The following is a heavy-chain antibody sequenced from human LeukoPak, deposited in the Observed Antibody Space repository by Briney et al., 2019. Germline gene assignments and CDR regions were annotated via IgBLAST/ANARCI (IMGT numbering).Heavy chain of an antibody. Sequence: GGSLRLSCAASGFIFNTYTMNWVRQAPGKGLEWVSTISSSGSYTYYTDSVKGRFTISRDVAKNSLYLQVNSLRAEDTAVYYCGRSQAGTLSGYFDYWGQGALVTVSS. CDR1: GFIFNTYT. V-gene: IGHV3-21*01. CDR2: ISSSGSYT. J-gene: IGHJ4*02. D-gene: IGHD3-10*01. CDR3: GRSQAGTLSGYFDY.